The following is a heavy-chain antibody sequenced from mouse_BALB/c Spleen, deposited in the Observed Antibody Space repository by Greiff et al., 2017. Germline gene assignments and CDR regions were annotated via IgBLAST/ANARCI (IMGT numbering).Heavy chain of an antibody. D-gene: IGHD2-14*01. J-gene: IGHJ4*01. CDR3: TRDGYDDMDY. V-gene: IGHV5-6-4*01. Sequence: EVQLVESGGGLVKPGGSLKLSCAASGFTFSSYTMSWVRQTPEKRLEWVATISSGGSYTYYPDSVKGRFTISRDNAKNTLYLQMSSLKSEDTAMYYCTRDGYDDMDYWGQGTSVTVSS. CDR1: GFTFSSYT. CDR2: ISSGGSYT.